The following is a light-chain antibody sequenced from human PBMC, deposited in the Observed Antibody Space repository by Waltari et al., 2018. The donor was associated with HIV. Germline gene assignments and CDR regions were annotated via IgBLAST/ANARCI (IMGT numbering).Light chain of an antibody. J-gene: IGLJ3*02. CDR2: SNK. Sequence: QSVLTQPPSASGTPGQRVPVSSSWTSSNIVTNTVPWYPHPPASAPNLLIYSNKQRPSGVPERYSASKSGTGASLGISGSRSEDEAEYYCAAWEEDLNGLFGGGTELTVL. CDR1: SSNIVTNT. V-gene: IGLV1-44*01. CDR3: AAWEEDLNGL.